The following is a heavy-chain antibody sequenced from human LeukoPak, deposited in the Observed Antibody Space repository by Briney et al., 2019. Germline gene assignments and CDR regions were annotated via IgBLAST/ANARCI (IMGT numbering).Heavy chain of an antibody. CDR2: INSDGSST. CDR1: GFTFSSYW. D-gene: IGHD4-17*01. V-gene: IGHV3-74*01. Sequence: GGSLRLSCAASGFTFSSYWMHWVRQAPGKGLVWVSRINSDGSSTSYADSVKGRFTISRDNAKNTLYLQMNSLRAEDTAVYYCARDLGLYGDYEEGPFDYWGQGTLVTISS. CDR3: ARDLGLYGDYEEGPFDY. J-gene: IGHJ4*02.